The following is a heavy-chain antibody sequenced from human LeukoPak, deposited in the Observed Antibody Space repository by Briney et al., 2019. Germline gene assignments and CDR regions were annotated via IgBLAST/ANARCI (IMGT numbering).Heavy chain of an antibody. D-gene: IGHD6-13*01. CDR3: ARLSWTLDFDY. J-gene: IGHJ4*02. Sequence: GASVKVSCKASGYTFTSYYMHWVRQAPGQGLEWMGWINPNSGGTNYAQKFRGRVTMTRDTSISTAYMELSRLRSDDTAVYYCARLSWTLDFDYWGQGTLVTVSS. CDR1: GYTFTSYY. V-gene: IGHV1-2*02. CDR2: INPNSGGT.